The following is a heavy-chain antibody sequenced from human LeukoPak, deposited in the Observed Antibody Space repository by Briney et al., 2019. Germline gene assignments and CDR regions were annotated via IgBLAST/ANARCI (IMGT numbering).Heavy chain of an antibody. D-gene: IGHD3-3*01. CDR3: AKDRYDFWSGYPVDY. V-gene: IGHV3-30*18. CDR2: ISYDGSFK. Sequence: GGSLRLSCAASGFTFSTYGMHWVRQAPGKGLEWVAVISYDGSFKYYAESVKGRFTISRDNSKNTLYLQMNSLRAEDTAVYYCAKDRYDFWSGYPVDYWGQGTLVTVSS. CDR1: GFTFSTYG. J-gene: IGHJ4*02.